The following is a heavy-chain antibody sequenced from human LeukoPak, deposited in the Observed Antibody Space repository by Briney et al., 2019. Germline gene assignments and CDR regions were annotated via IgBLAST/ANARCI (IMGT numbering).Heavy chain of an antibody. J-gene: IGHJ4*02. V-gene: IGHV4-34*01. CDR1: GGSFSGYY. CDR3: ARAAPTLGDGAVAGTWSDY. Sequence: PSETLSLTCAVYGGSFSGYYWSWIRQPPGKGLEWIGEINHSGSTNYNPSLKSRVTISVDTSKNQFSLKLSSVTAADTAVYYCARAAPTLGDGAVAGTWSDYWGQGTLVTVSS. D-gene: IGHD6-19*01. CDR2: INHSGST.